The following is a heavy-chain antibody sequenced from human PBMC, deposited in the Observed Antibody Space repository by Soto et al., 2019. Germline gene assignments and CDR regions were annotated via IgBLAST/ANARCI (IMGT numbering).Heavy chain of an antibody. V-gene: IGHV3-30-3*01. J-gene: IGHJ3*01. CDR2: HSFEGSHK. D-gene: IGHD2-15*01. CDR1: GFTFSSYS. CDR3: ARDKGAGFCSGGSCYNEAFDV. Sequence: QVQLVASGGGVVQPGRSLRLSCATSGFTFSSYSIHWVRQPPGKGLEWVAIHSFEGSHKFYADSVKGRFTVSSDTSKDTVYLQMNSVRPDDTAMYYCARDKGAGFCSGGSCYNEAFDVWGQGTQVTVSS.